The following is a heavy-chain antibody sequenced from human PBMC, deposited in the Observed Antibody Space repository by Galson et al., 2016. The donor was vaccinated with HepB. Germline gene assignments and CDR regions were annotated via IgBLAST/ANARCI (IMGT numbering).Heavy chain of an antibody. CDR2: INDYNGHT. CDR3: ARVANAVRPSLDLDF. CDR1: AYMFSNHA. Sequence: SVKVSCKASAYMFSNHAIAWVRQAPGQGLEWMGWINDYNGHTNYAQRFQDRVTMTTDTSTTTAYMELKSLRSDDTAVYFCARVANAVRPSLDLDFWGRGTLVTVSS. V-gene: IGHV1-18*01. D-gene: IGHD6-6*01. J-gene: IGHJ4*02.